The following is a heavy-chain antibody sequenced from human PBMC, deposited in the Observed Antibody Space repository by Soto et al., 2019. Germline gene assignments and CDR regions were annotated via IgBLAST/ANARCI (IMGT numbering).Heavy chain of an antibody. CDR3: AASYYYDSSGYYY. J-gene: IGHJ4*02. V-gene: IGHV4-4*07. Sequence: SETLSLPCTVSGGSISSYYCSWIRQPAGKGLEWIGRIYTSGSTNYNPSLKSRVTMSVDTSKNQISLKLSSVTAADTAVYYCAASYYYDSSGYYYWGQATFVTVSS. CDR1: GGSISSYY. CDR2: IYTSGST. D-gene: IGHD3-22*01.